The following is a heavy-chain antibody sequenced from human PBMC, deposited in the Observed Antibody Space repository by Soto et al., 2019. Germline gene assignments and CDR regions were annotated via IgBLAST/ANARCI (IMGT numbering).Heavy chain of an antibody. D-gene: IGHD3-22*01. CDR2: IYPGDSDT. CDR1: GYSFTSYW. V-gene: IGHV5-51*01. Sequence: GESLKISCKGSGYSFTSYWIGWVRQMPGKGLEWMGIIYPGDSDTRYSPSFQGQVTISADKSISTAYLQWSSLKASDTAMYYCARGGRGPTYYYDSSGYYQPYYFDYWGQGTLVTVCS. J-gene: IGHJ4*02. CDR3: ARGGRGPTYYYDSSGYYQPYYFDY.